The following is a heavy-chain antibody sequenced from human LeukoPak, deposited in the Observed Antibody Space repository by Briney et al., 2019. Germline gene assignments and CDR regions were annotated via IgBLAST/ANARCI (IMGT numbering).Heavy chain of an antibody. J-gene: IGHJ4*02. CDR2: IYYSGST. CDR1: GGSISSGGYY. CDR3: ARGNYGGNSFDY. Sequence: PSQTLSLTCTVSGGSISSGGYYWSWIRQHPGKDLEWIGYIYYSGSTYCNPSLKSRVTISVDTSKNQFSLKLSSVTAADTAVYYCARGNYGGNSFDYWGQGTLVTVSS. V-gene: IGHV4-31*03. D-gene: IGHD4-23*01.